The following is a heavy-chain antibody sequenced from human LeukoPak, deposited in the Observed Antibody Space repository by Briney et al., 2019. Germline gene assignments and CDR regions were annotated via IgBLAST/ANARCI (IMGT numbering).Heavy chain of an antibody. Sequence: SETLSLTCAVSGGAISSYYWSWVREPPGKAIEWIGYIYSSGSTNYTPSPKSRVTISVATSKNQLPLKLSSVTAADTAVYYCARARYYFAYWGQGTLVTVSS. J-gene: IGHJ4*02. V-gene: IGHV4-59*01. CDR1: GGAISSYY. CDR2: IYSSGST. CDR3: ARARYYFAY.